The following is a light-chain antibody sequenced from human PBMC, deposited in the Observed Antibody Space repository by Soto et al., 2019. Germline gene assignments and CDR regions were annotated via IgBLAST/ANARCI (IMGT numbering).Light chain of an antibody. CDR2: AAS. Sequence: DIQLTQSPSFLSASVGDRVTITCRASRGISSYLAWYQQKPGKAPKLLIYAASTLQSGVPSRFNGSGSGIEFTLTISSLQPEDFATYYCQQLNSYPLTFGGGTKVEIK. J-gene: IGKJ4*01. V-gene: IGKV1-9*01. CDR1: RGISSY. CDR3: QQLNSYPLT.